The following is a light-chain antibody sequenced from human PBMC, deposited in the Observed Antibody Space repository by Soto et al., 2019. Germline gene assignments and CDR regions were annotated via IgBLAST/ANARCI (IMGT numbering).Light chain of an antibody. CDR1: QSLLHSHGYNY. CDR3: MQSLQTPIT. V-gene: IGKV2-28*01. Sequence: IVITQIQNSLPVTPGEPASISCKSSQSLLHSHGYNYMDWYVQKPGQSPQLLIYFGSSRASGVPDRFSGSGSGTDFTLTISRVEAEDFGVYYCMQSLQTPITFGQGTRPETK. J-gene: IGKJ5*01. CDR2: FGS.